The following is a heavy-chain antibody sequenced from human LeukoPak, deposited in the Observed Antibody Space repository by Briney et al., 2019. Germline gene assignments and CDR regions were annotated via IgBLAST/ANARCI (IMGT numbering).Heavy chain of an antibody. V-gene: IGHV1-2*02. CDR2: INPNSGGT. Sequence: ASVKVSCKASGYTFTEYYIYWVRQAPGQGLEWMGWINPNSGGTNYAQEFQGRVTMTRDTSISTAYMELSRLTSDDTAVYYCARGRGISSLPYWGQGTLVTVSS. J-gene: IGHJ4*02. D-gene: IGHD6-13*01. CDR3: ARGRGISSLPY. CDR1: GYTFTEYY.